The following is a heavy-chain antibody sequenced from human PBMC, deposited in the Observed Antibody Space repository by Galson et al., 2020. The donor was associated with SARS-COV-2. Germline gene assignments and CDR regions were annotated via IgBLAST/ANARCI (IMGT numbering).Heavy chain of an antibody. CDR2: IDWDDDK. Sequence: GKALEWLALIDWDDDKYYSTSLKTRLTISKDTSKNQVVLTMTNMDPVDTATYYCVRGTVFRGVNTQVWGQGTLVTVSS. CDR3: VRGTVFRGVNTQV. D-gene: IGHD3-10*01. V-gene: IGHV2-70*01. J-gene: IGHJ4*02.